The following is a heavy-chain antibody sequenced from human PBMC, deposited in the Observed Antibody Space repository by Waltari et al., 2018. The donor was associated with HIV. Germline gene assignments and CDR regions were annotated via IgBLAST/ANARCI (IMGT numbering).Heavy chain of an antibody. Sequence: EVQLVESGGGFVQPGGSLRLSCAVPGFTLSSYWMTWVRQAPGKGLEWVANIKQDGSEAYYVDSVKGRFTISRDNAKNSLYLQMNSLRAEDTAVYYCARQRGSGSGDYWGRGTLVTVSS. CDR2: IKQDGSEA. J-gene: IGHJ4*02. D-gene: IGHD1-26*01. CDR1: GFTLSSYW. CDR3: ARQRGSGSGDY. V-gene: IGHV3-7*01.